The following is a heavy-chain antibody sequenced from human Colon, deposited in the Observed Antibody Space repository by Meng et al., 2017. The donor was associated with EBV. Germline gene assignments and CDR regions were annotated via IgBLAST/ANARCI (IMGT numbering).Heavy chain of an antibody. V-gene: IGHV4-4*02. CDR1: GGSISTSDW. Sequence: QVQVQESGPGLVGPSGTLSLTCAGSGGSISTSDWWSWVRQPPGKGLEWIGEIYRGGGTNYNPSFKSRVTISVDTSNNHFSLKLSYVTAADTAVYYCARVRVIPAAVGFDYWGQGTLVTVSS. CDR2: IYRGGGT. J-gene: IGHJ4*02. D-gene: IGHD2-2*01. CDR3: ARVRVIPAAVGFDY.